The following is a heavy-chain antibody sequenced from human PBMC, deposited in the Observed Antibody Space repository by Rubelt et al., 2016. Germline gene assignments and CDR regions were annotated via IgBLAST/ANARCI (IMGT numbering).Heavy chain of an antibody. V-gene: IGHV2-5*02. CDR1: GFSLTTSGLG. CDR3: ARRRGYGDYLDY. Sequence: QITLKESGPTLVKPTQTLTLTCTFSGFSLTTSGLGVGWIRQPPGKALEWVALIYWDDDIRYSPSLQNRLTLTKDTSENQVVLTMTDMDPVDTGTYYCARRRGYGDYLDYWGQGTLVTVSS. J-gene: IGHJ4*02. CDR2: IYWDDDI. D-gene: IGHD4-17*01.